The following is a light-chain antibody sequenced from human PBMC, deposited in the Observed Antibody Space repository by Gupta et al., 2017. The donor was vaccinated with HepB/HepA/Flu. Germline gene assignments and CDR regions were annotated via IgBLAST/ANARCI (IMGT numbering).Light chain of an antibody. Sequence: EIVMTQSPATLSVSPGERATLSCRASQSVSSNLAWYQQKPGQAPRVLIYGASNRATGIPARFSGSGSGTEFTLTSGRLQSEDFAVYYWQQYYSLWTFGQGTKVEIK. V-gene: IGKV3-15*01. CDR1: QSVSSN. CDR2: GAS. CDR3: QQYYSLWT. J-gene: IGKJ1*01.